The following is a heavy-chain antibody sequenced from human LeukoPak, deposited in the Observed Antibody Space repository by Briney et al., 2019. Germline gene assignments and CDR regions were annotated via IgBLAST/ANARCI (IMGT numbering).Heavy chain of an antibody. V-gene: IGHV5-51*01. CDR2: TYPGDSNT. CDR1: GYSFTNNW. Sequence: GESLKISCRGSGYSFTNNWIGWVRQMPGKGLEWMGITYPGDSNTRYSPSFQGQVTISADKSISSAYLQWSSLKASDTAMYYCVRSPACSSGTCYPNWFDPWGQGTLVTVSS. J-gene: IGHJ5*02. D-gene: IGHD2-15*01. CDR3: VRSPACSSGTCYPNWFDP.